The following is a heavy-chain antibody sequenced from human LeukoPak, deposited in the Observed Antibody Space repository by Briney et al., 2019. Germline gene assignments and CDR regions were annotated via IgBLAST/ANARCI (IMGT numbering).Heavy chain of an antibody. Sequence: GGSLRLSCAASGFTFSSYSMNWVRQAPGKGLEWVSYISSSSSTIYYADSVKGRFTISRDNAKNSLYLQMNSLGDEDTAVYYCVRGGVWFGELLMGNFDYWGQGTLVTVSS. CDR3: VRGGVWFGELLMGNFDY. CDR1: GFTFSSYS. J-gene: IGHJ4*02. V-gene: IGHV3-48*02. D-gene: IGHD3-10*01. CDR2: ISSSSSTI.